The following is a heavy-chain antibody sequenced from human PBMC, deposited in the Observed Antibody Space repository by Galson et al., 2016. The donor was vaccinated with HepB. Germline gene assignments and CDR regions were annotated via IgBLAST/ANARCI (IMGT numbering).Heavy chain of an antibody. CDR1: GFTFSSYA. J-gene: IGHJ6*02. V-gene: IGHV3-23*01. D-gene: IGHD4-17*01. CDR3: ARAGSYGDRHFYYGMDV. Sequence: SLRLSCAASGFTFSSYAMSWVRQAPGKGLEWVSGISSSGGGTYYADSVKGHFIISRDNSKNTLFLQMNSLRAEDTAIYYCARAGSYGDRHFYYGMDVWGQGTTVTVSS. CDR2: ISSSGGGT.